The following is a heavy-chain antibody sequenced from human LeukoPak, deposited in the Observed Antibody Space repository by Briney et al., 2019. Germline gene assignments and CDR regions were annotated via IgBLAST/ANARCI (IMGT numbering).Heavy chain of an antibody. J-gene: IGHJ4*02. V-gene: IGHV4-59*12. CDR3: ARYYYGSGSPMV. D-gene: IGHD3-10*01. CDR1: GGSISSYY. CDR2: IYYSGST. Sequence: SETLSLTCTVSGGSISSYYWSWIRQPPGKGLEWIGYIYYSGSTNYNPSLKSRVTISVDTSKNQFSLKLSSVTAADTAVYYCARYYYGSGSPMVWGQGTLVTVSS.